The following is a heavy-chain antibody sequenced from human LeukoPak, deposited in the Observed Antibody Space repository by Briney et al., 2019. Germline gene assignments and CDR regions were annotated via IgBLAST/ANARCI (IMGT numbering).Heavy chain of an antibody. V-gene: IGHV4-39*01. CDR3: ARHIDIARFDY. J-gene: IGHJ4*02. CDR2: IFYSGST. D-gene: IGHD2-15*01. Sequence: TTSETLSLTCTVSGGSISSSSFYWGWLRQSPGKGREWIGSIFYSGSTYYNPSLKSRVTISEDTSKNQFSLKLISVTAADTAVYYCARHIDIARFDYCGQGTLVTVSS. CDR1: GGSISSSSFY.